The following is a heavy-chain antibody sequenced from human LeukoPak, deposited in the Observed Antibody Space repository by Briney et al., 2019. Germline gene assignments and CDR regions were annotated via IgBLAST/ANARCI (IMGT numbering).Heavy chain of an antibody. CDR2: ISAYNGNT. D-gene: IGHD2-2*01. Sequence: GASVKVSCKASGYTFTSYGISWVRQAPGQGLEWMGWISAYNGNTNYAQKLQGRVTMTTDTSTSTAYMELRSLRSDDTAVYYRARVEYQLLWGYYYYYYMDVWGKGTTVTVSS. CDR1: GYTFTSYG. CDR3: ARVEYQLLWGYYYYYYMDV. V-gene: IGHV1-18*01. J-gene: IGHJ6*03.